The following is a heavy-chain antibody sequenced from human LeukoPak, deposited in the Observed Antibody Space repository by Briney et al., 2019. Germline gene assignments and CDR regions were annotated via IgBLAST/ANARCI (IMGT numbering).Heavy chain of an antibody. CDR3: ARKVEMATSYFDY. CDR2: ISSSSSTI. J-gene: IGHJ4*02. Sequence: GGSLGLSCAASGFTFSSYSMDWVRQAPGKGLEWVSYISSSSSTIYYADSVKGRFTISRDNAKSSLYLQMNSLRDEDTAVYYCARKVEMATSYFDYWGQGTLVTVSS. V-gene: IGHV3-48*02. CDR1: GFTFSSYS. D-gene: IGHD5-24*01.